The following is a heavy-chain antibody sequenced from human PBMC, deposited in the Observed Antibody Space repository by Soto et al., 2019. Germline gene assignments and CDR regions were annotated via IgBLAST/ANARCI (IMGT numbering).Heavy chain of an antibody. Sequence: ASVKVSCKASGGTFSSYAISWVRQAPGQGLEWMGGIIPIFGTANYAQKFQGRVTITADESTSTAYMELSSLRSEDTAVYYCAGVEYSSSSWVYYFDYWGQGTLVTVSS. J-gene: IGHJ4*02. V-gene: IGHV1-69*13. D-gene: IGHD6-6*01. CDR3: AGVEYSSSSWVYYFDY. CDR2: IIPIFGTA. CDR1: GGTFSSYA.